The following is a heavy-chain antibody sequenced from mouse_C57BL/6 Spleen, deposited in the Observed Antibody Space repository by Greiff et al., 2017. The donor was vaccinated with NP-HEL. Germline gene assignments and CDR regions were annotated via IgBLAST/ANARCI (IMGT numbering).Heavy chain of an antibody. CDR2: INPGSGGT. D-gene: IGHD1-1*01. CDR3: AREGGSSLDY. Sequence: QVQLKQSGAELVRPGTSVKVSCKASGYAFTNYLIEWVKQRPGQGLEWIGVINPGSGGTNYNEKFKGKATLTADKSSSTAYMQLSSLTSEDSAVYFCAREGGSSLDYWGQGTTLTVSS. J-gene: IGHJ2*01. V-gene: IGHV1-54*01. CDR1: GYAFTNYL.